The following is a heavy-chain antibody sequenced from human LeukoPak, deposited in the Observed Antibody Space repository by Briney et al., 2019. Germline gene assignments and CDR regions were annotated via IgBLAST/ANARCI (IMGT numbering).Heavy chain of an antibody. Sequence: PGGSLRLSCAASGFTFSSYGMHWVRQAPGKGLEWVAVIWYDGSNKYYADSVKGRFTISRDNSKNTLYLQMNSLRAEDTAVYFCAKRGVVIRVILVGFHKEAYYFDSWGQGALVTVSP. CDR3: AKRGVVIRVILVGFHKEAYYFDS. V-gene: IGHV3-33*06. D-gene: IGHD3-22*01. CDR2: IWYDGSNK. CDR1: GFTFSSYG. J-gene: IGHJ4*02.